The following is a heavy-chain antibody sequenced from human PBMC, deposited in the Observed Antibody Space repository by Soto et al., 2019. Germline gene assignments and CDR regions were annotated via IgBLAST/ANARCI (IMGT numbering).Heavy chain of an antibody. J-gene: IGHJ3*02. CDR3: AKEDDYGHRREAFDI. D-gene: IGHD4-17*01. V-gene: IGHV3-30*18. CDR1: GFTFSNYG. CDR2: ISYDGSNK. Sequence: QVQLVESGGGVVQPGRSLRLSCAAPGFTFSNYGMHWVRQAPGKGLEWVTVISYDGSNKYYADSVKGRFTISRDNSKNTLYQQMNSLRAEDTGVYYCAKEDDYGHRREAFDIWGQGTMVTVSS.